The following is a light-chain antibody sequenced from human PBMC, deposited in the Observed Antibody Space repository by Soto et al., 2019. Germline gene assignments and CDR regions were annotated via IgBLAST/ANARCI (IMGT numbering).Light chain of an antibody. CDR1: QFVRSN. J-gene: IGKJ4*01. CDR2: GAS. CDR3: HQYNTWPLT. Sequence: EIVMTQSTATLSVSPGDRVTLSCRASQFVRSNSAWYQQKPGQAPRLLIYGASLRATGIPARFSGSGYGTEFTPTISSLQSEDFAVYYCHQYNTWPLTFGGGTKV. V-gene: IGKV3-15*01.